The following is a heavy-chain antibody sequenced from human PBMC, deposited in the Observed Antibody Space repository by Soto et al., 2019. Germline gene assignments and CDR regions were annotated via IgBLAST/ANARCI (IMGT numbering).Heavy chain of an antibody. CDR2: ISYDGSNK. CDR3: ATRDGYNPFDY. CDR1: GFTFSSYA. Sequence: QVQLVESGGGVVQPGRSLRLSCAASGFTFSSYAMHWVRQAPGKGLEWVAVISYDGSNKYYADSVKGRFTISRDNSKNPLYLQMNSLRAEDTAVYYCATRDGYNPFDYWGQGTLVTVSS. D-gene: IGHD5-12*01. V-gene: IGHV3-30-3*01. J-gene: IGHJ4*02.